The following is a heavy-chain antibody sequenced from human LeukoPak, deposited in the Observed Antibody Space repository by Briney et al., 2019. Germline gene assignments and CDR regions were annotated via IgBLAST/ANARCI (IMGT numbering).Heavy chain of an antibody. CDR1: GFTFVSYN. Sequence: GGSLRLSCAASGFTFVSYNMNWVRQAPGKGLEWVAYISSSSSLIYYAGSVKGRFTVSRDSVKRSLYLQMNSLRAEDTAVYYCARDGNRDGDMDVWGRGTTVTVSS. V-gene: IGHV3-48*01. CDR3: ARDGNRDGDMDV. J-gene: IGHJ6*03. CDR2: ISSSSSLI. D-gene: IGHD1-1*01.